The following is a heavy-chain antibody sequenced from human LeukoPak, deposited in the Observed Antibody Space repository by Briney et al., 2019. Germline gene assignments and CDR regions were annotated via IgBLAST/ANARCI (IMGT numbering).Heavy chain of an antibody. CDR1: GYTFTSYD. D-gene: IGHD3-3*01. CDR2: MNPNSGNT. J-gene: IGHJ6*02. Sequence: ASVKVSCKASGYTFTSYDMNWVRQATGQGLEWMGWMNPNSGNTGYAQKFQGRVTMTRNTSISTAYMELSSLRSEDTAVYYCASASAYDFWSGYYTPVYGMDVWGQGTTVTVSS. CDR3: ASASAYDFWSGYYTPVYGMDV. V-gene: IGHV1-8*01.